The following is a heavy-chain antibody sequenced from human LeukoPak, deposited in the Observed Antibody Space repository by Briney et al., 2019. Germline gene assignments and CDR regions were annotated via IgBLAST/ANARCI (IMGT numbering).Heavy chain of an antibody. V-gene: IGHV4-59*01. CDR1: GGSISSYY. CDR3: ARANMVRGVIGYFDY. D-gene: IGHD3-10*01. J-gene: IGHJ4*02. Sequence: SETLSVTCTVSGGSISSYYWSWIRQPPGKGLEGIGYIYYRGSTNYNPSLKSRVTISVDTSKNQFSLKLSSVTAADTAVYYCARANMVRGVIGYFDYWGQGTLVTVSS. CDR2: IYYRGST.